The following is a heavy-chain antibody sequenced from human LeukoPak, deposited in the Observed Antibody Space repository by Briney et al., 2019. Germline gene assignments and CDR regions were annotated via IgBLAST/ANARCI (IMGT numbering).Heavy chain of an antibody. CDR1: GFTFSRYA. D-gene: IGHD3-22*01. CDR3: ARGRDYDSTGYLGY. J-gene: IGHJ4*02. CDR2: VSYNGNTE. Sequence: GGSLRLSCVASGFTFSRYAMHWVRQAPGKGLEWVAALVSYNGNTEYYADSVKGRFTISRDNSKNTLYLQMSGLRVEDTAVYYCARGRDYDSTGYLGYWGQGTLVTVSS. V-gene: IGHV3-30-3*01.